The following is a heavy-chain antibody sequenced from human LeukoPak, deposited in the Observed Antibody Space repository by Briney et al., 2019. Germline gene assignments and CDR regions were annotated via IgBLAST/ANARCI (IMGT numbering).Heavy chain of an antibody. D-gene: IGHD3-9*01. CDR2: ISSSSSYI. CDR1: GFTFSSYS. Sequence: GGSLRLSCAASGFTFSSYSMNWVRQAPGKGLEWVSSISSSSSYIYYADSVKGRFTISRDNAKNSLYLQMNSLRAEDTAVYYCAREPGYDILTGYSDYYYMDVWGKGTTVTVSS. CDR3: AREPGYDILTGYSDYYYMDV. V-gene: IGHV3-21*01. J-gene: IGHJ6*03.